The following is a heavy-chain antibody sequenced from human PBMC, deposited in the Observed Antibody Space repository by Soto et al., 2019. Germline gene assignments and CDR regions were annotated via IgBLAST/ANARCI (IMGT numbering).Heavy chain of an antibody. J-gene: IGHJ6*02. V-gene: IGHV3-9*01. Sequence: GGSLRLSCAASGFTFEDYAMHWVRQAPGKGLEWVSGILWNSDSIGYADSVKGRFTISRDNAKNSLYLQMSSLRAEDTAVYYCARGGDFYDFWSGNYGMDVWGQGTTVTVSS. CDR2: ILWNSDSI. D-gene: IGHD3-3*01. CDR1: GFTFEDYA. CDR3: ARGGDFYDFWSGNYGMDV.